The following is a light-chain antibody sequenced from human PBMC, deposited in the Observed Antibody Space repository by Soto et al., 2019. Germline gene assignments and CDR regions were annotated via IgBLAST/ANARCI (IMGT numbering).Light chain of an antibody. CDR3: QQYGSSLYT. CDR1: QSVSSSY. CDR2: GAS. Sequence: EIVLTQSPDTLSLSPGERATLSCRASQSVSSSYIAWYQQKPGQAPRLLFYGASYSATGIPDRFSGSGSGTDFTLTISRLEPEDCAVYYCQQYGSSLYTFGQGTKVEIK. J-gene: IGKJ2*01. V-gene: IGKV3-20*01.